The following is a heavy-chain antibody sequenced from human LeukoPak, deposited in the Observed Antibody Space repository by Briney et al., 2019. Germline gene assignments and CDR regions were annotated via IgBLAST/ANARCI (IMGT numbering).Heavy chain of an antibody. Sequence: GGSLRLSCAASGFTFSSYAMHWVRQAPGKGLEWVAVISYDGSNKYYADSVKGRLTISRDNSKNTLYLQMNSLRAEDTAVYYCARDGVLGDFWSGYPYYFDYWGQGTLVTVSS. CDR1: GFTFSSYA. CDR3: ARDGVLGDFWSGYPYYFDY. D-gene: IGHD3-3*01. CDR2: ISYDGSNK. V-gene: IGHV3-30-3*01. J-gene: IGHJ4*02.